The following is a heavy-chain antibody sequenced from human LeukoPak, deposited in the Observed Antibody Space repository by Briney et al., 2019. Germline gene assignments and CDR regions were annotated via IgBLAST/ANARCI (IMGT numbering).Heavy chain of an antibody. V-gene: IGHV1-24*01. CDR2: FDPEDGET. Sequence: ASVKVSCKASGYTFTGYYMHWVRQAPGKGLERMGGFDPEDGETIYAQKFQGRVTMTEDTSTDTAYMELSSLRSEDTAVYYCATDLWATGDRDYWGQGTLVTVSS. CDR1: GYTFTGYY. J-gene: IGHJ4*02. D-gene: IGHD7-27*01. CDR3: ATDLWATGDRDY.